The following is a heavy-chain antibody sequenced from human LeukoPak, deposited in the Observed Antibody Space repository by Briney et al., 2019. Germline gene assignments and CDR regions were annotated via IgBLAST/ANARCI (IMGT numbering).Heavy chain of an antibody. CDR1: GFTFSGYA. Sequence: PGGSLRLSCAASGFTFSGYAMSWVRQAPGKGLEWVSAISGSRGFTYYADSVKGRFTISRDDSKKTLYLQMNSLRAEDTALYYCAKRRRPAAGTDLFDSWGQGVLVTVSS. CDR2: ISGSRGFT. J-gene: IGHJ4*02. CDR3: AKRRRPAAGTDLFDS. V-gene: IGHV3-23*01. D-gene: IGHD6-25*01.